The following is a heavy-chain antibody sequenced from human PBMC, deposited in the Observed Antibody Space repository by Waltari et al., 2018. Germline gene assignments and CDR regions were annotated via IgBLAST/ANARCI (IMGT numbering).Heavy chain of an antibody. Sequence: QVQLVESGGGVVQPGRSLTLSCEVSGLTSGTYGMHWVRQAPGEGVEWVAVVSYDGDAKSYADSVKGRFTISRDKSKNRVSLHINTLSAEDTAVYYCATAPQFIRHFDNWGQGTLVTVSS. CDR2: VSYDGDAK. J-gene: IGHJ4*02. V-gene: IGHV3-30*03. CDR3: ATAPQFIRHFDN. CDR1: GLTSGTYG.